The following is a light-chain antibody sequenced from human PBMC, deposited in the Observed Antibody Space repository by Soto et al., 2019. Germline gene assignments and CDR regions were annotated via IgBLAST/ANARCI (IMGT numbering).Light chain of an antibody. J-gene: IGLJ2*01. V-gene: IGLV1-40*01. CDR1: SSNIGAGYD. CDR2: GNS. CDR3: QSYDSSLSGSNVV. Sequence: QSVLTQPPSVSGAPGQRVTISCTGSSSNIGAGYDVHWYQQLPGTAPKLLIYGNSNRPSGVPDRFSGSKSGTSASLAITGLQAEDDADYCCQSYDSSLSGSNVVFGGGTKLTVL.